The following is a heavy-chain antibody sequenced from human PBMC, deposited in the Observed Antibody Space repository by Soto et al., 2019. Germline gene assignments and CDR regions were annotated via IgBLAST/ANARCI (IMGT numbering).Heavy chain of an antibody. D-gene: IGHD6-6*01. J-gene: IGHJ6*02. Sequence: PGESLKISCKGSGYSFTSYWIGWVRQMPGKGLEWMGIIYPGDSDTRYSPSFQGQVTISADKSISTAHLQWSSLKASDTAMYYCARRGAVSSFYYYGMDVWGQGTTVTVSS. CDR1: GYSFTSYW. V-gene: IGHV5-51*01. CDR2: IYPGDSDT. CDR3: ARRGAVSSFYYYGMDV.